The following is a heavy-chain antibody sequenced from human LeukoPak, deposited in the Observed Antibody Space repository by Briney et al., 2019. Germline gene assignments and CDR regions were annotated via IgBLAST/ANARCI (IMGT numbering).Heavy chain of an antibody. CDR1: GFTFTSYP. D-gene: IGHD4-17*01. J-gene: IGHJ4*02. V-gene: IGHV3-30*04. CDR3: VSAFDYGPLNPFHF. Sequence: GGSLRLSCAASGFTFTSYPMHWIRQAPGKGLEWVSTILSVARGGVPYYADSVKGRFTISRDNSENTLYLQMISLRPEDTAVYYCVSAFDYGPLNPFHFWAQGTRVAVSS. CDR2: ILSVARGGVP.